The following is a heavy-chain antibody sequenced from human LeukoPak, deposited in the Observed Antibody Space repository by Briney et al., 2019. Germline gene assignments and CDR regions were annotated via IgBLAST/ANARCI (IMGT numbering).Heavy chain of an antibody. J-gene: IGHJ4*02. Sequence: GGSLRLSCAASGFTFTKYWMTWVRQAPGKGLEWVGNIKQDGSDKNYMDSVKGRFTISRDNSKNTLYLQMNSLRAEDTAVYYCARDWGDGDGSPTSFDYWGQGTLVTVSS. D-gene: IGHD3-10*01. V-gene: IGHV3-7*01. CDR3: ARDWGDGDGSPTSFDY. CDR1: GFTFTKYW. CDR2: IKQDGSDK.